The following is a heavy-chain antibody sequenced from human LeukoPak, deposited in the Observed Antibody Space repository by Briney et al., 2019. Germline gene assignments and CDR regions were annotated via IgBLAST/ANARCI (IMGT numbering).Heavy chain of an antibody. J-gene: IGHJ5*02. CDR1: GFTFSDYY. D-gene: IGHD3-10*01. Sequence: GGSLRLSCAASGFTFSDYYMSWIRQAPGKGLEWVSYVSSSSIYTNYADSVKGRFTISRDNAKNSLHLQMNSLRAEDTAVYYCARDSDYYGSGSALFDPWGQGTLVSVSS. CDR3: ARDSDYYGSGSALFDP. CDR2: VSSSSIYT. V-gene: IGHV3-11*06.